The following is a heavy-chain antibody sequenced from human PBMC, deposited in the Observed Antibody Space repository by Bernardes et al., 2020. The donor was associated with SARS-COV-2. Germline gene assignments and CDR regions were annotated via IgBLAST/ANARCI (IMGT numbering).Heavy chain of an antibody. J-gene: IGHJ6*02. V-gene: IGHV4-34*01. Sequence: SETLSLTCAVYGGSFSGYYWSWIRQPPGKGLEWIGEINHSGSTNYNPSLKSRVTISVDTSKNQFSLKLSSVTAADTAVYYCARGYYYDSSGYKEDYYYYVLDIWGQGTMVTVSS. CDR3: ARGYYYDSSGYKEDYYYYVLDI. CDR2: INHSGST. CDR1: GGSFSGYY. D-gene: IGHD3-22*01.